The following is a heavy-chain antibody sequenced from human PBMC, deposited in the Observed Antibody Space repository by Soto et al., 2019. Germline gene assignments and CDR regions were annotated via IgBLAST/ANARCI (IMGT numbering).Heavy chain of an antibody. CDR1: GGSVSSGSYY. D-gene: IGHD3-9*01. Sequence: QVQLQESGPGLVKPSETLSLTCTVSGGSVSSGSYYWSWIRQPPGKGLEWIGYIYYSGSTNYNPSLKSRVTISVDTSKNQFSLKLSSVTAADTAVYYCARDRDRYDILTGYHYYGMDVWGQGTTVTVSS. V-gene: IGHV4-61*01. J-gene: IGHJ6*02. CDR2: IYYSGST. CDR3: ARDRDRYDILTGYHYYGMDV.